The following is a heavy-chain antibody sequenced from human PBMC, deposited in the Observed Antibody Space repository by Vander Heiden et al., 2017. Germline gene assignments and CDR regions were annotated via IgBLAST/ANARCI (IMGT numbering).Heavy chain of an antibody. CDR2: LSGSGGNI. CDR3: AKEADTGSYHIDY. V-gene: IGHV3-23*01. J-gene: IGHJ4*02. D-gene: IGHD1-26*01. Sequence: EMQRLGAGGGVVQPVESMRLSCAASGFNFKNYAMFGVRQGPGKGLEWVSGLSGSGGNIYYADSVKGRFAIARDNYKNTLYLQMNGLRAEDTAVYYCAKEADTGSYHIDYWGQGTLVTVSS. CDR1: GFNFKNYA.